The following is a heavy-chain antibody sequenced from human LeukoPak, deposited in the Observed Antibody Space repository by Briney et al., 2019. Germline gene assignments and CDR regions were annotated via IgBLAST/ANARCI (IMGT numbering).Heavy chain of an antibody. J-gene: IGHJ4*02. V-gene: IGHV3-9*01. CDR3: AKDLGYCSSTSCPQGLDY. CDR2: ISWNSGSI. Sequence: PGGSLRLSCAASGFTFDDYAMHWVRQAPGKGLEWVSGISWNSGSIGYADSVKGRFTISRDNAKNSLYLQMNSLRAEDTALYYCAKDLGYCSSTSCPQGLDYWGQGTLVTVSS. D-gene: IGHD2-2*01. CDR1: GFTFDDYA.